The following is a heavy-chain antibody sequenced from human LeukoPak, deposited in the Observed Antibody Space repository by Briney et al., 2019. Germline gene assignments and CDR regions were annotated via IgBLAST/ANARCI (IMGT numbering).Heavy chain of an antibody. J-gene: IGHJ4*02. CDR3: ATDSIGDILTGAFDY. V-gene: IGHV1-69*04. CDR2: IIPNLNIA. CDR1: GGTFSSYG. D-gene: IGHD3-9*01. Sequence: ASVKVSCKASGGTFSSYGISWVRQAPGQGLEWMGRIIPNLNIANYAQRFQGRVTFTADKSATTAYMEVKSLRSEDTAVYYCATDSIGDILTGAFDYWGQGTLVTVFS.